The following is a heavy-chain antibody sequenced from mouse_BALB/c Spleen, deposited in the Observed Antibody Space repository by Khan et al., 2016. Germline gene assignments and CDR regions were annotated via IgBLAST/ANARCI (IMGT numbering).Heavy chain of an antibody. V-gene: IGHV3-2*02. D-gene: IGHD1-1*01. CDR2: ISYSGST. Sequence: EVQLQEPGPGLVKPSQSLSLTCTVTGYSITSDYAWNWIRQFPGNKLEWMGYISYSGSTSYNPSLKSRISITRDTSKNQFLLQFNSVTTEDTATYYCARDYYGSSYFDYWGQGTTLTVSS. CDR3: ARDYYGSSYFDY. CDR1: GYSITSDYA. J-gene: IGHJ2*01.